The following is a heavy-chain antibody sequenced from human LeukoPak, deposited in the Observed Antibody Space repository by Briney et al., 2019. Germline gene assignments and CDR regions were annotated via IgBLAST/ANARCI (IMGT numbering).Heavy chain of an antibody. CDR2: INHSGST. Sequence: SETLSLTCTVSGGSISYYYWSWIRQPPGKGLEWIGEINHSGSTNYNPSLKSRVTISVDTSKNQFSLKLSSVTAADTAVYYCARGRMTADKESIAARLHYNWFDPWGQGTLVTVSS. J-gene: IGHJ5*02. V-gene: IGHV4-34*01. CDR3: ARGRMTADKESIAARLHYNWFDP. CDR1: GGSISYYY. D-gene: IGHD6-6*01.